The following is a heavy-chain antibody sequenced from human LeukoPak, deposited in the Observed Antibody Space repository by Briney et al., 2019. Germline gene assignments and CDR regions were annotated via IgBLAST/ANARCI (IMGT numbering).Heavy chain of an antibody. CDR2: ISAYNANT. V-gene: IGHV1-18*01. CDR1: GYTFTSCYG. Sequence: ASVKVSCKAAGYTFTSCYGITWVRQAPGQGLEWMGWISAYNANTNYAQKVQGRVTMTTDTSTSTAYMELRSLRSDDTAVYYCARVRYSASAQLYHYYYMDVWGKGTTVTVSS. CDR3: ARVRYSASAQLYHYYYMDV. D-gene: IGHD2-2*01. J-gene: IGHJ6*03.